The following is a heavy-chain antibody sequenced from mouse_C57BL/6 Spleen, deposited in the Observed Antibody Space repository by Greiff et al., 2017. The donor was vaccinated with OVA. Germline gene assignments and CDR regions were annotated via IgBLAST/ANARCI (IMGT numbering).Heavy chain of an antibody. CDR2: ISYDGSN. V-gene: IGHV3-6*01. J-gene: IGHJ1*03. D-gene: IGHD2-4*01. CDR1: GYSITSGYY. Sequence: EVQLQQSGPGLVKPSQSLSLTCSVTGYSITSGYYWNWIRQFPGNKLEWMGYISYDGSNNYNPSLKNRISITRDTSKNQFFLKWNSVTTEDTATYYCARGGYDYYLYFDVWGTGTTVTVSS. CDR3: ARGGYDYYLYFDV.